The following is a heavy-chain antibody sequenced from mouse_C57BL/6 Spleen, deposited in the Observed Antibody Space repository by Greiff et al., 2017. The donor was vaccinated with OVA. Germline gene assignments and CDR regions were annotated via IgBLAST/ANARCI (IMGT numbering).Heavy chain of an antibody. CDR1: GYTFTRYW. J-gene: IGHJ4*01. D-gene: IGHD2-4*01. CDR3: ARCDYDGGGYAMDY. V-gene: IGHV1-55*01. Sequence: VQLQQPGAELVKPGASVKMSCKASGYTFTRYWITWVKQRPGQGLEWIGDIYPGSGSTNYNEKFKSKATLTVDTSSSTAYMQLSSLTSEDSAVYYCARCDYDGGGYAMDYWGQGTSVTVSS. CDR2: IYPGSGST.